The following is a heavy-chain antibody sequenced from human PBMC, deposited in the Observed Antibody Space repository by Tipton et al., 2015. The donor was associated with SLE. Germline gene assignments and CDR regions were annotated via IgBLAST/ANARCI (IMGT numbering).Heavy chain of an antibody. CDR2: VSYDGNNK. Sequence: SLRLSCAASGFTFTYHSMHWVRQAPGKGLEWVAVVSYDGNNKHYADAVKGRFTISRDNSKNTLDLQMNSLTIEDTAMYYCARDGGWLGDLPFDFWGQGTLVTVSS. CDR1: GFTFTYHS. V-gene: IGHV3-30*04. CDR3: ARDGGWLGDLPFDF. D-gene: IGHD3-10*01. J-gene: IGHJ4*02.